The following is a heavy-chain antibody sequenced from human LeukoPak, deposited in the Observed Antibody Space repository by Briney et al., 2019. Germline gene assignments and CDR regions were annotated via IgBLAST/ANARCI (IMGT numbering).Heavy chain of an antibody. D-gene: IGHD3-16*01. CDR1: GFTFSSYA. V-gene: IGHV3-23*01. CDR2: ISGSGGST. J-gene: IGHJ4*02. Sequence: PGGSLRLSCAASGFTFSSYAMSWVRQAPGKGLEWVSAISGSGGSTYYADSVRGRFTISRDDSKNMLYLQMNSLRAEDTAVYYCARAGEPTFLDYWGQGSLVTVSS. CDR3: ARAGEPTFLDY.